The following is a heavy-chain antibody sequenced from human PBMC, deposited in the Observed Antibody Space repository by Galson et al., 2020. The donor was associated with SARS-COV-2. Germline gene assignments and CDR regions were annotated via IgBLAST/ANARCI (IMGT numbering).Heavy chain of an antibody. J-gene: IGHJ4*02. V-gene: IGHV2-26*01. CDR1: GFSLSNARMG. D-gene: IGHD2-21*02. Sequence: SGPTLVKPTETLTLTCTVSGFSLSNARMGVSWIRQPPGKALEWLAHIFSNDEKSYSTSLKSRLTISKDTSKSQVVLTMTNMDPVDTATYYCARIGYCGGDCYSDSWDYFDYWGQGTLVTVSS. CDR3: ARIGYCGGDCYSDSWDYFDY. CDR2: IFSNDEK.